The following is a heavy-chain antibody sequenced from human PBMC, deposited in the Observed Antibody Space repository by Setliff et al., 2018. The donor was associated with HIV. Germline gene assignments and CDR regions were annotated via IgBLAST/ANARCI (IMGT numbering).Heavy chain of an antibody. V-gene: IGHV4-4*02. Sequence: PSETLSLTCAVSGGSISSDNWWTWVRQAPGKGLEWIGEIYHSEYTNYNPSLKSRVSMSVDKSKNQFSVKLTSVTAADTAVYYCARGHCSGTNRYGVDYYGMDVWGQGTTVTVSS. CDR2: IYHSEYT. CDR1: GGSISSDNW. J-gene: IGHJ6*02. D-gene: IGHD2-2*01. CDR3: ARGHCSGTNRYGVDYYGMDV.